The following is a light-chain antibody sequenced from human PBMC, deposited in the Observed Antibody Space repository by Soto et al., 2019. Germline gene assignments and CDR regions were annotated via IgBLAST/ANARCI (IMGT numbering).Light chain of an antibody. Sequence: QSVLTQPPSASGTPGQRVTISCSGGSSNIGTNYVYWYQQLPGTAPKLLIYSNNQRPSGVPDRFSGSKSGTSASLAISGLRSEDEADYFCAAWDDSLNGPGVFGGGTKLTVL. V-gene: IGLV1-47*01. CDR3: AAWDDSLNGPGV. CDR2: SNN. CDR1: SSNIGTNY. J-gene: IGLJ3*02.